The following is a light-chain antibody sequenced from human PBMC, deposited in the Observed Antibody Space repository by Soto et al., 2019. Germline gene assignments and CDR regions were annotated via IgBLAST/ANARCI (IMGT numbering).Light chain of an antibody. J-gene: IGKJ3*01. V-gene: IGKV1-5*01. Sequence: DIHMTQSPSTLSASVGDRVTITCRASQSVSYWLAWYQQKPGKAPKLLIHDASSLESGVPSRFRGGGSGQEFTLTISGLQPDDFANYYCQKYGFSFGPGTKVEMK. CDR1: QSVSYW. CDR2: DAS. CDR3: QKYGFS.